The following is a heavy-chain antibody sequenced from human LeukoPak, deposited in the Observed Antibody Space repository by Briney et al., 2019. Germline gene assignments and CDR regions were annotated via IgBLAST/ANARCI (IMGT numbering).Heavy chain of an antibody. V-gene: IGHV1-69*06. Sequence: ASVKVSCKASGGTFSSYAISWVRQAPGQGLEWMGGIIPIFGTANYAQKFQGRVTITADKSTSTAYMELSSLRSEDTAVYYCARFIKRGGYSGYREDYYYYMDVWGKGTTVTVSS. D-gene: IGHD5-12*01. CDR2: IIPIFGTA. CDR1: GGTFSSYA. CDR3: ARFIKRGGYSGYREDYYYYMDV. J-gene: IGHJ6*03.